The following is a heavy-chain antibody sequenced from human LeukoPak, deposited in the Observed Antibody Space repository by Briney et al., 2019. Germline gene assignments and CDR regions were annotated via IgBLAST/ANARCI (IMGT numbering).Heavy chain of an antibody. CDR3: ARGGEGNEYGSGSYLGY. D-gene: IGHD3-10*01. V-gene: IGHV1-46*01. CDR2: INPSTSST. Sequence: ASVKVSCKASGYTFTSYFFHWVRQAPGQGLEWMGIINPSTSSTRYAQKFQGRVTMTRDMSTSTLYMELSSLRSEDTAVYYCARGGEGNEYGSGSYLGYWGQGTLVTVSS. CDR1: GYTFTSYF. J-gene: IGHJ4*02.